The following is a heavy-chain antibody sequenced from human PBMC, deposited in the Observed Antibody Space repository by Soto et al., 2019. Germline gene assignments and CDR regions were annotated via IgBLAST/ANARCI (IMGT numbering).Heavy chain of an antibody. D-gene: IGHD1-26*01. J-gene: IGHJ1*01. CDR1: GGSVSRGSYY. V-gene: IGHV4-61*03. CDR2: IFYSMKTT. Sequence: QVQLQESGPGVMRPSETLSLTCVVSGGSVSRGSYYWTWIRQPPGKGLEWIGHIFYSMKTTNYNPSPGIRVSISVDRSQNLFSLILTSVTAADTAVYYCARVYSGSYGQNDWGQGTLVTVSS. CDR3: ARVYSGSYGQND.